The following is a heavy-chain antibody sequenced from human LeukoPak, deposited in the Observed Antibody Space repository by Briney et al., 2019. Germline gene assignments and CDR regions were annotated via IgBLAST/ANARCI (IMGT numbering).Heavy chain of an antibody. J-gene: IGHJ4*02. CDR1: GGSFSGFY. CDR2: INHSGST. Sequence: SETLSLTCAVYGGSFSGFYWSWIRQPPAKGLEWIGEINHSGSTNYNPSLKSRVTISVDTSKNQFSLKLSSVTAADTAVYYCARDCRLAATYYFDYWGQGTLVTVSS. D-gene: IGHD6-13*01. V-gene: IGHV4-34*01. CDR3: ARDCRLAATYYFDY.